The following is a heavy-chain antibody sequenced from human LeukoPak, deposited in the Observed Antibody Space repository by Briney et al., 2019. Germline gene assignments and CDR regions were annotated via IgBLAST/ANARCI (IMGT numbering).Heavy chain of an antibody. CDR3: ARDLSDYGDYVFDY. V-gene: IGHV3-21*01. Sequence: GGSLRLSCAASGFTFSSYSMNWVRQAPGKGLECVSSISSSSSYIYYADSVKGRFTISRDNAKNSLYLQMNSLRAEDTAVYYCARDLSDYGDYVFDYWGQGTLVTVSS. CDR1: GFTFSSYS. J-gene: IGHJ4*02. CDR2: ISSSSSYI. D-gene: IGHD4-17*01.